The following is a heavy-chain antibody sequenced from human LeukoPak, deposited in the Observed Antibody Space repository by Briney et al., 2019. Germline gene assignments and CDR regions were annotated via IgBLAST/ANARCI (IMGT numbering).Heavy chain of an antibody. Sequence: SETLSLTCTVCGGSISSGDYYWSWIRQPPGKGLEWIGYIYYSGSTYYNPSLKSRVTISVDTSKNQFSLKLSSVTAADTAVYYCATTMVRGVTSDAFDIWGQGTMVTVSS. J-gene: IGHJ3*02. CDR3: ATTMVRGVTSDAFDI. CDR1: GGSISSGDYY. V-gene: IGHV4-30-4*08. CDR2: IYYSGST. D-gene: IGHD3-10*01.